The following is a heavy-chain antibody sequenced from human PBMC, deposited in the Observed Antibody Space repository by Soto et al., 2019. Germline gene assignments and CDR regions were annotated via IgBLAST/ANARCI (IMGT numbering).Heavy chain of an antibody. CDR2: IFPRLGTT. CDR1: GGAFNNYP. D-gene: IGHD2-21*02. Sequence: SVKVPCKASGGAFNNYPISWVRQAPGQGLEWMGGIFPRLGTTTYAQKEQGRVSMTADESTSTVYMELSGLRSEDTAIYYCAIDACCCGGDCYSLVYWGQGTLVTVSS. CDR3: AIDACCCGGDCYSLVY. V-gene: IGHV1-69*13. J-gene: IGHJ4*02.